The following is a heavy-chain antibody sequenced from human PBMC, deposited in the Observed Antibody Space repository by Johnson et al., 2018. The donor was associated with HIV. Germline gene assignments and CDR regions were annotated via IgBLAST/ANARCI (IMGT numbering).Heavy chain of an antibody. CDR2: ISYDGSDK. D-gene: IGHD1-26*01. Sequence: QVQLVESGGGVVQPGRSLRLSCAASGFTFSSYAMHWVRQAPAKGLEWVAVISYDGSDKYYADSVKGRFTISRDSSKNTLYLQMNSLKTEDTAVYYCTTPSGSYVSSYDAFDIWGQGTMVTVSS. CDR1: GFTFSSYA. V-gene: IGHV3-30*04. J-gene: IGHJ3*02. CDR3: TTPSGSYVSSYDAFDI.